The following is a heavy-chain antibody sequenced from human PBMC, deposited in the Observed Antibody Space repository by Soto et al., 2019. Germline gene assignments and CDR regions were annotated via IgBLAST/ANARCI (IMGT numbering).Heavy chain of an antibody. D-gene: IGHD3-22*01. V-gene: IGHV4-30-4*01. CDR3: ARDRVRYYDSSGYFD. Sequence: QVQLQESGPGLVKPSQTLSLTCTVSGGSISSGDYYWSWIRQPPGKGLEWIGYIYYSGSTYYNPSLKSRVTISVDTSKNQFSRKLSSVTAADTAVYYCARDRVRYYDSSGYFDWGQGTLVTVSS. CDR1: GGSISSGDYY. CDR2: IYYSGST. J-gene: IGHJ4*02.